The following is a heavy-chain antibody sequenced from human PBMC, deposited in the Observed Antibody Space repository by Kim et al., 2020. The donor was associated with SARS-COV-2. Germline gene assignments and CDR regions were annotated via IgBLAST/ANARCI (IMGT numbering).Heavy chain of an antibody. Sequence: ADSVKGRFTISRDNAKNSLFLQMNSLRDEDTAVYYCARELEVRGGYGMDVWGQGTTVTVSS. V-gene: IGHV3-48*02. D-gene: IGHD1-7*01. CDR3: ARELEVRGGYGMDV. J-gene: IGHJ6*02.